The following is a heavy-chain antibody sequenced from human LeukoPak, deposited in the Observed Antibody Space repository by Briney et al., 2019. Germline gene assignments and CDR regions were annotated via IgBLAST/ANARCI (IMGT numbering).Heavy chain of an antibody. CDR1: GGTFSSYA. CDR2: IIPIFGTA. V-gene: IGHV1-69*13. Sequence: ASVKVSCTASGGTFSSYAISWVRQAPGRGLEWMGGIIPIFGTANYAQKFQGRVTITADESTSTAYMELSSLRSEDTAVYYCARGGNWFDPWGQGTLVTVSS. J-gene: IGHJ5*02. CDR3: ARGGNWFDP.